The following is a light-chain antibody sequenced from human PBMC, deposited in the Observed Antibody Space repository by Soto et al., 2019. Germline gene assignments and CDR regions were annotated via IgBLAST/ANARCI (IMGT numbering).Light chain of an antibody. V-gene: IGLV2-14*01. CDR2: EVN. J-gene: IGLJ1*01. Sequence: QSALTQPPSASGSPGQSVTISCTGTSSDVGGYKFVSWYQQHPGTAPKLMLYEVNNRPSGVSNRFSGSKSGNTASLIISGLQTEDEADYYCSAYTTTSTLIFGTGTKVTVL. CDR1: SSDVGGYKF. CDR3: SAYTTTSTLI.